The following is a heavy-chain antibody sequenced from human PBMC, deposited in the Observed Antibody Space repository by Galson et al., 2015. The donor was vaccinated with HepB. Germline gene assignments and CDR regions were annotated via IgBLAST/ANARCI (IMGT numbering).Heavy chain of an antibody. CDR2: ISGYNGNT. CDR3: ARDWGKWNDAPPADY. Sequence: SVKVSCKASGYTFTSYGITWVRQAPGQGLEWMGWISGYNGNTKFAQKLQGRVTMTTDTSTSTAYMELRSLRSDDTAVYYCARDWGKWNDAPPADYWGQGTLVTVSS. CDR1: GYTFTSYG. V-gene: IGHV1-18*01. D-gene: IGHD1-1*01. J-gene: IGHJ4*02.